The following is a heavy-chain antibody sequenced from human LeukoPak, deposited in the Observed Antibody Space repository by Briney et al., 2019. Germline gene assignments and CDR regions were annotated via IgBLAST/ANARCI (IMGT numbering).Heavy chain of an antibody. D-gene: IGHD3-16*02. CDR1: GFTFSSYS. Sequence: GGSLRLSCAASGFTFSSYSMNWVRQAPGKGLEWVSSISSSSSTIYYADSVKGRVTISRDNANNSLHLQMNSLRAEDTAVYYCARESPGGFRITFGGVIVSPHFDYWGQGTLVTVSS. J-gene: IGHJ4*02. CDR2: ISSSSSTI. CDR3: ARESPGGFRITFGGVIVSPHFDY. V-gene: IGHV3-48*01.